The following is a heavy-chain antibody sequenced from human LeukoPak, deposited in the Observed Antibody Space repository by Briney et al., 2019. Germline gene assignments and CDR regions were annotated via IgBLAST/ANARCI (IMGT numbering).Heavy chain of an antibody. CDR1: GGSISSYY. Sequence: SETLSLTCTVSGGSISSYYWSWIRQPAGKGLEWIGRIYTSGSTNYNPSLKSRVTMSVDTSKNQFSLKLSSVTAADMAVYYCAREVPAIVVVPAAIGTWFDPWGQGTLVTVSS. D-gene: IGHD2-2*02. CDR2: IYTSGST. CDR3: AREVPAIVVVPAAIGTWFDP. V-gene: IGHV4-4*07. J-gene: IGHJ5*02.